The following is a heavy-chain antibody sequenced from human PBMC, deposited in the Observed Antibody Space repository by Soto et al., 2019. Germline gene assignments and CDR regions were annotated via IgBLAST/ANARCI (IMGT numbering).Heavy chain of an antibody. CDR3: ARDPGGFGELLFAFDI. CDR2: ITSSSTYI. V-gene: IGHV3-21*01. CDR1: GFTFNSYT. D-gene: IGHD3-10*01. J-gene: IGHJ3*02. Sequence: EVQLVESGGGLVKPGGSLRLSCAPSGFTFNSYTMSWVRQAPGKGLEWVSSITSSSTYIFYSDSVKGRFTSSRDNAKNSLYRQMNSQRAEDTAVYYCARDPGGFGELLFAFDIWGQGTMVTVSS.